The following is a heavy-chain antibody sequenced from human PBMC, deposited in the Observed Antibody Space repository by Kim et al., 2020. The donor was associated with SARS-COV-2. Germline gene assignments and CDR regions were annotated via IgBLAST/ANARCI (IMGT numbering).Heavy chain of an antibody. CDR2: IYHRGCT. Sequence: SETLSLTCAVSGGSISSGGYSWSWIRQPPGKGLEWIGYIYHRGCTYYNPSLKSRVTISVDRSKNQYSLKLSSVTAADTAVYYCASKQLVPPELRRGGYG. CDR1: GGSISSGGYS. CDR3: ASKQLVPPELRRGGYG. J-gene: IGHJ6*01. D-gene: IGHD6-6*01. V-gene: IGHV4-30-2*01.